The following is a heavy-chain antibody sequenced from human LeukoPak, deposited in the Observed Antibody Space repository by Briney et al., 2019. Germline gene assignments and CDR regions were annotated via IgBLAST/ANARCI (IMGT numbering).Heavy chain of an antibody. CDR3: AKDPDYGDSTNY. V-gene: IGHV3-23*01. D-gene: IGHD4-17*01. Sequence: GGSLRLSCAASGFTFSSFAMNWVRQAPGKGLECVSTISGTGITYYADSVKGRFTISRDNSKNTLYLQMNSLRVEDTAVYYCAKDPDYGDSTNYWGRGTLVTVSS. CDR2: ISGTGIT. J-gene: IGHJ4*02. CDR1: GFTFSSFA.